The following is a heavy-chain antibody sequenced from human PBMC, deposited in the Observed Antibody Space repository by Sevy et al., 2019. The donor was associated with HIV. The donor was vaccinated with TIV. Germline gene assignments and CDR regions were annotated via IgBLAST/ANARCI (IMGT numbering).Heavy chain of an antibody. CDR1: GGTFSSYA. CDR3: ARPQTYCGGDCYLPFDY. CDR2: IIPIFGTA. Sequence: ASVKVSCKASGGTFSSYAISWVRQAPGQGLEWMGGIIPIFGTANYAQKFQGRVTITADESTSTAYMELSSLRSEDTAVYYCARPQTYCGGDCYLPFDYWGQGTLVTVSS. J-gene: IGHJ4*02. D-gene: IGHD2-21*02. V-gene: IGHV1-69*13.